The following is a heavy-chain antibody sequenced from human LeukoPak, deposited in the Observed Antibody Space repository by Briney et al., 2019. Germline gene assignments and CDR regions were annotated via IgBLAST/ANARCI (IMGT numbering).Heavy chain of an antibody. Sequence: SETLSLTCAVYGGSFSGYYWSWIRQTPGKGLEWIGEINHSGSTNYNPSLKSRVTISVDTSKNQFSLKLSSVTAADTAVYYCARADIVVVPVYGMDVWGQGTTVTVSS. CDR1: GGSFSGYY. CDR2: INHSGST. CDR3: ARADIVVVPVYGMDV. V-gene: IGHV4-34*01. D-gene: IGHD2-2*01. J-gene: IGHJ6*02.